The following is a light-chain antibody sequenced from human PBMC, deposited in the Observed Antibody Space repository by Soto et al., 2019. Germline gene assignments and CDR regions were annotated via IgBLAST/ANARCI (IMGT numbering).Light chain of an antibody. CDR2: GNN. CDR3: QSYDSSLSGWV. Sequence: QSVLTQPPSVSGAPGQRVTIYCIGEGYDVHWYQQLPGTAPKVLIYGNNNRPSGVPDRFSGSKSGTSASLAITGLKAEDEADYYCQSYDSSLSGWVFGGGTKVTVL. J-gene: IGLJ3*02. V-gene: IGLV1-40*01. CDR1: GEGYD.